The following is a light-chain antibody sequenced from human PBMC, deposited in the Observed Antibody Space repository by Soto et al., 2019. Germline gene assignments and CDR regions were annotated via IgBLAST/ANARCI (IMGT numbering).Light chain of an antibody. CDR3: QQTYNVPIT. CDR1: QTISSY. Sequence: DIQMTQSPSSLSASVGDRVTITCRASQTISSYLSWFQQKPGKAPKLLIYAASTLPSGVPSRFSGSGGGTDFTLTINSLQPDDFAICYCQQTYNVPITFGQGTRLEIK. CDR2: AAS. J-gene: IGKJ5*01. V-gene: IGKV1-39*01.